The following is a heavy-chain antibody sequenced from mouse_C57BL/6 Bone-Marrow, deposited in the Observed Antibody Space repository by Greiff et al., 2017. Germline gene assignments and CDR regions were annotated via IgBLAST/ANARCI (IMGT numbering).Heavy chain of an antibody. V-gene: IGHV1-47*01. J-gene: IGHJ2*01. CDR1: GYTFTTYP. Sequence: QVQLKESGAELVKPGASVKMSCKASGYTFTTYPLEWMKQNHGKSLEWIGNFHPYNDDTKYNEKFKGKATLTVEKSSSTVYLELSRLTSDDSAVYYCARGGNYGGYYIDYWGQGTTLTVSS. CDR3: ARGGNYGGYYIDY. CDR2: FHPYNDDT. D-gene: IGHD2-1*01.